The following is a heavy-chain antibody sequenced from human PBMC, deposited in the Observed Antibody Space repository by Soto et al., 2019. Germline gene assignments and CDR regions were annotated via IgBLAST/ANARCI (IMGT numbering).Heavy chain of an antibody. CDR1: GYSFTSYW. Sequence: EVQLVQSGAEVKKPGESLKISCKGSGYSFTSYWIGWVRQMPGKGLEWMGIIYPGDSDTRYSPSFQGQVTISADKSISTAYLQWSSLKASDTAMYYCARSRQYYDYYYGMDVWGQGTTVTVSS. CDR3: ARSRQYYDYYYGMDV. J-gene: IGHJ6*02. V-gene: IGHV5-51*01. CDR2: IYPGDSDT.